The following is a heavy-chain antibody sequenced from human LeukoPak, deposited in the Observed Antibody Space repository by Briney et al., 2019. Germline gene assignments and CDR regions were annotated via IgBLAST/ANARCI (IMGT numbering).Heavy chain of an antibody. CDR2: INPNSGGT. J-gene: IGHJ4*02. CDR1: GYNFTGYY. V-gene: IGHV1-2*06. CDR3: ARAGYYYDSSGYYYVGVDY. D-gene: IGHD3-22*01. Sequence: GASVKVSCKASGYNFTGYYMHWVRQAPGQGLEWMGRINPNSGGTNYAQKFQGRVTMTRDTSISTAYMELSRLRSDDTAVYYCARAGYYYDSSGYYYVGVDYWGQGTLVTVSS.